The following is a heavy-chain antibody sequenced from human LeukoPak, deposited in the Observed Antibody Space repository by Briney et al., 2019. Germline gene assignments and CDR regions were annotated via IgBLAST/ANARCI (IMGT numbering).Heavy chain of an antibody. J-gene: IGHJ4*02. D-gene: IGHD2-2*01. CDR1: GFTFSYHD. Sequence: PGRSLTLSCAASGFTFSYHDMHWVRRAPGKGLEWVALIRYNGGDRHYADSAKGRFSLSRDNSKNTLEMHMNNLRPTDTAVYYCVRSLSSSSCRTYFDLWGLGTLVTVSS. CDR3: VRSLSSSSCRTYFDL. CDR2: IRYNGGDR. V-gene: IGHV3-33*01.